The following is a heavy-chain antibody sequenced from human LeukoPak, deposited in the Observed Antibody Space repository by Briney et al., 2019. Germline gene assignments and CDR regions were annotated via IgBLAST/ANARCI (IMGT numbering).Heavy chain of an antibody. CDR1: GYTLTELS. D-gene: IGHD2-2*01. Sequence: ASVKVSCKVSGYTLTELSMHWVRQAPGKGLEWVGGFDPEDGETIYAQKFQGRVTMTEDTSTDTAYMELSSLRSEDTAVYYCATGEYQLPGGWRYYYYMDVWGKGTTVTVSS. CDR3: ATGEYQLPGGWRYYYYMDV. V-gene: IGHV1-24*01. J-gene: IGHJ6*03. CDR2: FDPEDGET.